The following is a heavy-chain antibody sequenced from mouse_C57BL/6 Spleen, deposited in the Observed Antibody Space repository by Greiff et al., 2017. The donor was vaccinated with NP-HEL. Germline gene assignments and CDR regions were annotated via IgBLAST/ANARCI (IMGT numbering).Heavy chain of an antibody. V-gene: IGHV5-12*01. CDR3: ARKDITTGYFDV. CDR2: ISNGGGST. Sequence: EVKLVESGGGLVQPGGSLKLSCAASGFTFSDYYMYWVRQTPEKRLEWVAYISNGGGSTYYPDTVKGRFTISRDNAKNTLYLQMSRLKSEDTAMYYCARKDITTGYFDVWGTGTTVTVSS. J-gene: IGHJ1*03. CDR1: GFTFSDYY. D-gene: IGHD1-1*01.